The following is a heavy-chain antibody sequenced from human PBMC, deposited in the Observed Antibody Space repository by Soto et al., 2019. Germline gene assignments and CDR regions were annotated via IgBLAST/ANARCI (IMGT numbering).Heavy chain of an antibody. CDR3: ARDRSYCTNGVCSPNGMDV. J-gene: IGHJ6*02. D-gene: IGHD2-8*01. Sequence: ASVKVSCKASGYTFTSYYMHWVRQAPGQGLEWMGIINPSGGSTSYAQKFQGRVTMTRDTSTSTVYMELSSLRSEDTAVYYCARDRSYCTNGVCSPNGMDVWGQGTTVTVSS. CDR2: INPSGGST. V-gene: IGHV1-46*01. CDR1: GYTFTSYY.